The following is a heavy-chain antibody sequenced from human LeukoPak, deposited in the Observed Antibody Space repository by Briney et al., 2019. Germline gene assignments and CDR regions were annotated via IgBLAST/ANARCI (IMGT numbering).Heavy chain of an antibody. Sequence: ASVKVSCKASGYTFSSYDIHWVRQAPGQRLEWMGWISAGNGDTKFSQKFQGRVTITRDTSANTDYMELSSLRSEDTAVYYCARAQLGSNRPGDLWGQGTLVTVSS. CDR3: ARAQLGSNRPGDL. J-gene: IGHJ5*02. V-gene: IGHV1-3*01. CDR2: ISAGNGDT. D-gene: IGHD1-14*01. CDR1: GYTFSSYD.